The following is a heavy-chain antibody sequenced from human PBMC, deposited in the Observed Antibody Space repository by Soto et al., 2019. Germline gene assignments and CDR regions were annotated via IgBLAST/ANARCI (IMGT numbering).Heavy chain of an antibody. J-gene: IGHJ6*02. CDR1: GGTFSSYA. V-gene: IGHV1-69*13. CDR3: ARGPSRSSWLIPSYYYYGMDV. CDR2: IIPIFGTA. D-gene: IGHD6-13*01. Sequence: SVKVSCKASGGTFSSYAISWVRQAPGQGLEWMGGIIPIFGTANYAQKFQGRVTITADESTSTAYMELSSLRSEDTAVYYCARGPSRSSWLIPSYYYYGMDVWGQGTTVTVS.